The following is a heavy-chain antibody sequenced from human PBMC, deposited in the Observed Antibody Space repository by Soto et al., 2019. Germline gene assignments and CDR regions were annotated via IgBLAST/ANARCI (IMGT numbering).Heavy chain of an antibody. CDR1: GYTFTSYY. CDR3: ARDDYGSGRDYYYGMDV. CDR2: INPSGGST. V-gene: IGHV1-46*01. Sequence: ASVKVSCKASGYTFTSYYMHWVRQAPGQGLEWTGIINPSGGSTSYAQKFQGRVTMTRDTSTSTVYMELSSLRSEDTAVYYCARDDYGSGRDYYYGMDVWGQGTTVTVSS. J-gene: IGHJ6*02. D-gene: IGHD3-10*01.